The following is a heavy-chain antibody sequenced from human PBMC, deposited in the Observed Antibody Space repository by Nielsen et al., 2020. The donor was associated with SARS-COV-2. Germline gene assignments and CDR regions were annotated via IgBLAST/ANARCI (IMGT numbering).Heavy chain of an antibody. J-gene: IGHJ6*02. Sequence: ASVKVSCKASGNTFTSYHMHWVRQAPGQGLEWTGIINPRSGYTSYAQKFQGRVTMTRDTSTSTIYMELSSLRSEDTAVYYCARATSPFYSMDVWGQGTTVTVSS. CDR2: INPRSGYT. D-gene: IGHD3-16*01. CDR3: ARATSPFYSMDV. V-gene: IGHV1-46*01. CDR1: GNTFTSYH.